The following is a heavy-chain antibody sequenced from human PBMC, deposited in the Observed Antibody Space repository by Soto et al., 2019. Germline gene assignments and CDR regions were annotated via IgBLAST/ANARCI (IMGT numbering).Heavy chain of an antibody. CDR2: INHSGST. V-gene: IGHV4-34*01. CDR3: ARGSVLTYYDFWSGYPPPTDV. CDR1: GGSFSGYY. Sequence: KPSETLSLTCAVYGGSFSGYYWSWIRQPPGKGLEWIGEINHSGSTNYNPSLKGRVTISVDTSKNQFSLKLSSVTAADTAVYYCARGSVLTYYDFWSGYPPPTDVWGQGTTVTVSS. J-gene: IGHJ6*02. D-gene: IGHD3-3*01.